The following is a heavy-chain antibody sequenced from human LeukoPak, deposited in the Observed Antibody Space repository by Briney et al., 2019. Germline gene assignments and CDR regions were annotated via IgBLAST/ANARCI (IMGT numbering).Heavy chain of an antibody. Sequence: SETLSLTCAVSHGSISSRSYYWGWIRQPPGKGLEWIGHIYYSGSTYYNPSLKSRVTISIDTSTIQFSLRLSSVTASDTAVYFCAGWDGFGGDYWGLDVWGQGTTVVVSS. CDR2: IYYSGST. J-gene: IGHJ6*02. CDR3: AGWDGFGGDYWGLDV. CDR1: HGSISSRSYY. V-gene: IGHV4-39*01. D-gene: IGHD2-21*01.